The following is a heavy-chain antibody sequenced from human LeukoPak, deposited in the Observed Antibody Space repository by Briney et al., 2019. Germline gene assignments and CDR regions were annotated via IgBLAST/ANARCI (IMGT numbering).Heavy chain of an antibody. CDR2: INHSAST. CDR3: ARTEGLRALGAFDI. CDR1: VGSFSGYY. J-gene: IGHJ3*02. D-gene: IGHD3-10*01. V-gene: IGHV4-34*01. Sequence: SETLSLTCAVYVGSFSGYYWSWIRQSPGKGLEWIGEINHSASTNYNPSPKSRVTISVDTSKNQFSLKLSSVTAADTAVYYCARTEGLRALGAFDIWGQGTMVTVSS.